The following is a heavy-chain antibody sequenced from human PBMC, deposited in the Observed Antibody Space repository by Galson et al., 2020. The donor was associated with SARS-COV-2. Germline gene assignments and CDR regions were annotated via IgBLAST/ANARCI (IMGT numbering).Heavy chain of an antibody. V-gene: IGHV5-51*01. CDR3: ARVRSGNYIYDY. D-gene: IGHD1-26*01. Sequence: KSGESLKISWKSSGYTFNSDWIGWVRQMPGKGLEWMGIIYPGDSETRYSLSFQGQVTMSADKSINTAYLQWSSLKASDTAMYYCARVRSGNYIYDYWGQGTLVTVSS. CDR1: GYTFNSDW. J-gene: IGHJ4*02. CDR2: IYPGDSET.